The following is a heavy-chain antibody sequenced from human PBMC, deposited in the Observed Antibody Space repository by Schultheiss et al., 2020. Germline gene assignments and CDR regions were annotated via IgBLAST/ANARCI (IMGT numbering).Heavy chain of an antibody. D-gene: IGHD3-3*01. CDR3: AREGEEYTIFGVVKYYYYGMDV. Sequence: GGSLRLSCAASGFTFSSYGMHWVRQAPGKGLEWVAVISYDGSNKYYADSVKGRFTISRDNSKNTLYLQMNSLRAGDTAVYYCAREGEEYTIFGVVKYYYYGMDVWGQGTTVTVSS. V-gene: IGHV3-30*12. J-gene: IGHJ6*02. CDR2: ISYDGSNK. CDR1: GFTFSSYG.